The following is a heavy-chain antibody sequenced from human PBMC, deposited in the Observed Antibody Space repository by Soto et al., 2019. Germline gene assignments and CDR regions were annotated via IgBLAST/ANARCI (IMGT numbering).Heavy chain of an antibody. CDR1: GFTFSSYG. CDR3: ARDRYSSGWYDLDY. CDR2: IWYDGSNK. D-gene: IGHD6-19*01. V-gene: IGHV3-33*01. Sequence: QVQLVESGGGVVQPGRSLRLSCAASGFTFSSYGMHWVRQAPGKGLEWVAVIWYDGSNKYYADSVKGRFTISRDNSKNTLDLQMNRLRAEDTAVYYCARDRYSSGWYDLDYWGQGTLVTVSS. J-gene: IGHJ4*02.